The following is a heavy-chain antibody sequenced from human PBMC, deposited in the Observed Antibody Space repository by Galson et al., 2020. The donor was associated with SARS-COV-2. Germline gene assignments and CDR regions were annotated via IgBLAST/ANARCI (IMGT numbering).Heavy chain of an antibody. J-gene: IGHJ3*02. CDR2: IISSSSYI. CDR3: ATIGLGQGITMVWGVIGDAFAT. D-gene: IGHD3-10*01. V-gene: IGHV3-21*01. CDR1: GFTFSSYS. Sequence: TGGSLRLSCAASGFTFSSYSMNWVRQAPGKGLEWVSSIISSSSYIYYADSVKGRFTISRDNAKNSLYLQMNSLRAEDMAVYYCATIGLGQGITMVWGVIGDAFATWGPGTMVTVAS.